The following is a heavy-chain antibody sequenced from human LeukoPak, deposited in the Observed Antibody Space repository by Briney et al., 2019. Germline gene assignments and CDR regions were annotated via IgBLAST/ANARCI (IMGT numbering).Heavy chain of an antibody. CDR1: GFTFSNYA. D-gene: IGHD1-26*01. J-gene: IGHJ6*03. CDR2: ISSSGSST. Sequence: GGSLRLSCVASGFTFSNYAMSWARQAPGKGLEWVSGISSSGSSTFFADHVKGRFTIARDNAKSSLYLQMNTLQAEDTAVYYCARRATGSSSLFYYYMDVWGKGTTVSVSS. V-gene: IGHV3-23*01. CDR3: ARRATGSSSLFYYYMDV.